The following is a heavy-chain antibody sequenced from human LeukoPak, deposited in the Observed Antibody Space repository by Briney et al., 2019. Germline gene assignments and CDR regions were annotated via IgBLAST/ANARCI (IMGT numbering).Heavy chain of an antibody. Sequence: PGGSLRLSCATSGFTFINYGMHWVRQARGKGLEWVAFIRYDGSKKYYADSVKGRFTISRDNSKNTLYLQMNSLTAEDTAVYYCARGGVYSSGWYVDYWGQGTLVTVSS. D-gene: IGHD6-19*01. CDR3: ARGGVYSSGWYVDY. CDR1: GFTFINYG. V-gene: IGHV3-30*02. CDR2: IRYDGSKK. J-gene: IGHJ4*02.